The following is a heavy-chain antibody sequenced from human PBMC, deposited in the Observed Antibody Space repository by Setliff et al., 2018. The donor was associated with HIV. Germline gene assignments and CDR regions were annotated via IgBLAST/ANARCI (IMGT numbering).Heavy chain of an antibody. Sequence: SWVRQAPGKGLEWVGRIKSRVDGETTAYAAPLKGRFTISRDDSKNTLYLQMDSLSTEDTAVYYCILLGMHGALNIWGQGTMVTVSS. V-gene: IGHV3-15*01. J-gene: IGHJ3*02. D-gene: IGHD7-27*01. CDR2: IKSRVDGETT. CDR3: ILLGMHGALNI.